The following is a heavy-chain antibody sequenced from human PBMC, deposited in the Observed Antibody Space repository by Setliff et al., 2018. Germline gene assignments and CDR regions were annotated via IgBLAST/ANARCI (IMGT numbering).Heavy chain of an antibody. CDR3: ARDDGILYDSSGYPDY. J-gene: IGHJ4*02. D-gene: IGHD3-22*01. Sequence: GGSLRLSCAASGFTFSSYSLNWVRQAPGKGLEWVSSISSSSSYIYYADSVQGRFTISRDNSKDTLYLQMNSLRGEDTAMYYCARDDGILYDSSGYPDYWGQGTLVTV. V-gene: IGHV3-21*01. CDR2: ISSSSSYI. CDR1: GFTFSSYS.